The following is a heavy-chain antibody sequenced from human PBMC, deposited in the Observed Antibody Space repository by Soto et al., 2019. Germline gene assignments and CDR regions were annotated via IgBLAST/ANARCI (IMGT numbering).Heavy chain of an antibody. D-gene: IGHD5-12*01. J-gene: IGHJ4*02. CDR2: IIPILGIA. CDR1: GGTFSSYT. V-gene: IGHV1-69*04. Sequence: SVKVSCKASGGTFSSYTISWVRQAPGQGLEWMGRIIPILGIADYAQKFQGRVTITADKSTSTAYMELSSLRSEDTAVYYCARDGGGGYESEYYFDYWGQGTLVTVSS. CDR3: ARDGGGGYESEYYFDY.